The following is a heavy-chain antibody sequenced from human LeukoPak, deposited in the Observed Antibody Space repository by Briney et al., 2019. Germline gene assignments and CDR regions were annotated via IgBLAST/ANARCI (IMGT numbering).Heavy chain of an antibody. CDR3: ATARGGY. D-gene: IGHD2-15*01. CDR1: GFTFSSYA. CDR2: TTNSGGNT. V-gene: IGHV3-23*01. J-gene: IGHJ4*02. Sequence: GGSLRLSCAASGFTFSSYAMSWVRQAPGKGLEWVSGTTNSGGNTYYADSVKGRFTISRDNSKNTLSLQMTSPRAEDTAVYYCATARGGYWGQGTLVTVSS.